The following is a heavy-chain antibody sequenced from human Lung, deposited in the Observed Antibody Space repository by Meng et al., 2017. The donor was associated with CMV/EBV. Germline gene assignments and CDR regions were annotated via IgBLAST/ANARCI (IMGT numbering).Heavy chain of an antibody. CDR1: GYTFSDYH. V-gene: IGHV1-2*02. CDR3: ARVSRGSMWNLFKEF. Sequence: ASXXVSXKGSGYTFSDYHIHWVRQAPGQGLEWMGWIKPRTGDTKYGPKFQGRVTMTRDTAITTAYMEVRRLTPDDTAVYFGARVSRGSMWNLFKEFWGQGTXVTVSS. D-gene: IGHD1-7*01. J-gene: IGHJ4*03. CDR2: IKPRTGDT.